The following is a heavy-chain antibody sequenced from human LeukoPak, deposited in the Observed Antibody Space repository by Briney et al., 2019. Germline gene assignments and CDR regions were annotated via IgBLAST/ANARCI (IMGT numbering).Heavy chain of an antibody. D-gene: IGHD3-10*01. CDR3: ARDFPPDYYYGSGSPVAFDI. J-gene: IGHJ3*02. CDR2: IYYSGST. V-gene: IGHV4-59*01. Sequence: PSETLSLTCTVSGGSISSYYWSWLRQPPGKGLEWIGYIYYSGSTNYNPSLKSRVTISVDTSKNQFSLKLSSVTAADTAVYYCARDFPPDYYYGSGSPVAFDIWGQGTMVTVSS. CDR1: GGSISSYY.